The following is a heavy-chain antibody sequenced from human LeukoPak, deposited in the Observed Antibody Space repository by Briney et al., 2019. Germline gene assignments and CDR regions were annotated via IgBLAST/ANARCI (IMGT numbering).Heavy chain of an antibody. V-gene: IGHV3-9*01. CDR2: ISWNSGSI. Sequence: GGSLRLSCAASGFTFDDYAMHWVRQAPGKGLEWVSGISWNSGSIGYADSVKGRFTISRDNAKNSLYLQMNSLRAEDTALYYCAKCSIAVAGRGAYFDYWGQGTLVTVSS. CDR3: AKCSIAVAGRGAYFDY. J-gene: IGHJ4*02. CDR1: GFTFDDYA. D-gene: IGHD6-19*01.